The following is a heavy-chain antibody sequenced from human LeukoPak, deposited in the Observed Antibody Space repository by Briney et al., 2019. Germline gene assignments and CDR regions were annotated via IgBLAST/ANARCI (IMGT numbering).Heavy chain of an antibody. CDR3: ATDLYTEVMQYFDS. V-gene: IGHV3-30*02. CDR2: MRYDGKTE. D-gene: IGHD2-2*02. J-gene: IGHJ4*02. Sequence: PGGSLRLSCTGSGFPFSSYGMHWVRQTPGRGLEWVAFMRYDGKTEYYADSVKGRFTIAREDSHSTVHLHMKDLRPDDAAVYFCATDLYTEVMQYFDSWGQGTLVSVSS. CDR1: GFPFSSYG.